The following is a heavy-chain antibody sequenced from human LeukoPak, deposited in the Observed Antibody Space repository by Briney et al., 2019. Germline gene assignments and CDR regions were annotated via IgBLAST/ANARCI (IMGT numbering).Heavy chain of an antibody. CDR2: ISAYNGHT. D-gene: IGHD2-2*01. V-gene: IGHV1-18*01. J-gene: IGHJ1*01. Sequence: GASVKVSCKASGYTLISYSISWVRQAPGQGLEWMGWISAYNGHTNYAQKLQGRVTMTTDTSTSTAYMELRSLRPDDAGVYYCARGDCSSDTCYLSEYSQHWGQVPLVTVSS. CDR1: GYTLISYS. CDR3: ARGDCSSDTCYLSEYSQH.